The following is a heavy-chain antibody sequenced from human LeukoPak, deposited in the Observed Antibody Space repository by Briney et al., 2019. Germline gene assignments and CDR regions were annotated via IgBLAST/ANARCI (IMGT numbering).Heavy chain of an antibody. J-gene: IGHJ4*02. V-gene: IGHV4-34*01. CDR2: INHSGST. Sequence: SETLSLTCAVYGGSFSGYYWSWIRQPPGKGLEWIGEINHSGSTNYNPSLKSRVTISVDTSKNQFSLKLSSVTAADTALYYCAKGSGVDYWGQGTLVTVSS. D-gene: IGHD6-25*01. CDR1: GGSFSGYY. CDR3: AKGSGVDY.